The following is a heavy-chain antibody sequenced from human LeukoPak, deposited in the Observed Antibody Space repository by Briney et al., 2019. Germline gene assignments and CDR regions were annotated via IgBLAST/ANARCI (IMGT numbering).Heavy chain of an antibody. D-gene: IGHD2-2*02. CDR3: ARTDYTNWFDP. J-gene: IGHJ5*02. CDR1: GGSISGFY. CDR2: MYYSGST. Sequence: SETLSLTCSVSGGSISGFYWSWIRQPPGKGLEWIGYMYYSGSTNYNPSLKSRVTISKDMSKNQFSLRLTSVTAADTAVYYCARTDYTNWFDPWGQGTLVTVSS. V-gene: IGHV4-59*01.